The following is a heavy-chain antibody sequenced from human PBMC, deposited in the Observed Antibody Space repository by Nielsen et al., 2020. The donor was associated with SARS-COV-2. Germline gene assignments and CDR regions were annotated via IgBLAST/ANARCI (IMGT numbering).Heavy chain of an antibody. Sequence: GGSLRLSCVVSGFTISTYGMSWVRQAPGKGLEWASAISSSTYYADSVKGRFTVSRDNSKNTLYLQMNSLRAEDTAVYYCAKRSGYTSGWYGDYWGQGTLVTVSS. V-gene: IGHV3-23*01. CDR2: ISSST. D-gene: IGHD6-19*01. J-gene: IGHJ4*02. CDR1: GFTISTYG. CDR3: AKRSGYTSGWYGDY.